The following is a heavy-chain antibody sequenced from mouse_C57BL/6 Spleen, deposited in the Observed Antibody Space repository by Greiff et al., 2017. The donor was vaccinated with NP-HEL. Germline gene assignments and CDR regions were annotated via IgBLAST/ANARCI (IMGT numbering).Heavy chain of an antibody. V-gene: IGHV1-81*01. Sequence: VKLVESGAELARPGASVKLSCKASGYTFTSYGISWVKQRTGQGLEWIGEIYPRSGNTYYNEKFKGKATLTADKSSSTAYMELRSLTSEDSAVYFCARSGSSYYAMDYWGQGTSVTVSS. CDR3: ARSGSSYYAMDY. J-gene: IGHJ4*01. CDR2: IYPRSGNT. D-gene: IGHD1-1*01. CDR1: GYTFTSYG.